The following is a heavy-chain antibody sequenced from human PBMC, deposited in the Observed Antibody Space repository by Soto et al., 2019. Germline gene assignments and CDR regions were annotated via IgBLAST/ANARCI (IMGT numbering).Heavy chain of an antibody. D-gene: IGHD2-21*02. CDR3: ATVSNKSGADCGY. Sequence: DVQLLESGRGLVQPGGSLSLSCVASGFTFSSYAMSWVRQAPGKGLGWGSAIIGSGGSTYYADYVKGRFTITSHNSRLTLYVQKNSRRDEDTPVSCCATVSNKSGADCGYWGQGTLVTRYS. V-gene: IGHV3-23*01. CDR1: GFTFSSYA. J-gene: IGHJ4*02. CDR2: IIGSGGST.